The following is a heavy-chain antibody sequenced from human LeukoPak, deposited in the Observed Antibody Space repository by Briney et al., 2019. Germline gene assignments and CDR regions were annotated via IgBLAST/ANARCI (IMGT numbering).Heavy chain of an antibody. Sequence: GASLRLSCAASGFTFSSYEMNWVRQAPGKGLEWVSYISSSGNTMYYADSVKGRFTISRDNAKNSLYLQMNSLRAEDTAVYYCALEGYGSSSDYWGQGTLVTVSS. J-gene: IGHJ4*02. V-gene: IGHV3-48*03. CDR3: ALEGYGSSSDY. CDR2: ISSSGNTM. CDR1: GFTFSSYE. D-gene: IGHD6-13*01.